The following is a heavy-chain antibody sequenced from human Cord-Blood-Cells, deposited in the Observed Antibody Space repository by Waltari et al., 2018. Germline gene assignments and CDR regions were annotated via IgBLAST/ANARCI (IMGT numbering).Heavy chain of an antibody. CDR3: ARKATGVRFDY. J-gene: IGHJ4*02. CDR2: IYYSGST. CDR1: GGSISSSSSY. Sequence: QLQLQESGPGLVKPSEPLSLTCTVSGGSISSSSSYWGWIRQPPGTGLEWIGSIYYSGSTYYNPSLKSRVTISVDTSKNQFSLKLSSVTAADTAVYYCARKATGVRFDYWGQGTLVTVSS. D-gene: IGHD7-27*01. V-gene: IGHV4-39*01.